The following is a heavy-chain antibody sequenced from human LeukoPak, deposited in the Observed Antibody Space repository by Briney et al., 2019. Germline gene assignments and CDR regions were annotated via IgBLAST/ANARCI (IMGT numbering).Heavy chain of an antibody. Sequence: GGSLRLSCAASGFTFSSYEMNWVRQAPGKGLEWVSYIGYSGSTIYYADSVKGRLTISRDNAKNSLYLQMNSLRADDTALYYCARGSGGDYWGQGTLVTVSS. CDR1: GFTFSSYE. CDR2: IGYSGSTI. J-gene: IGHJ4*02. V-gene: IGHV3-48*03. CDR3: ARGSGGDY.